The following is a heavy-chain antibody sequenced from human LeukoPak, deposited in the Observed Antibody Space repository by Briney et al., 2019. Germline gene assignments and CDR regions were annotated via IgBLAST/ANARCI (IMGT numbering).Heavy chain of an antibody. D-gene: IGHD6-13*01. CDR1: GGSISSYY. CDR3: ARHSAHSSTNDAFDI. J-gene: IGHJ3*02. V-gene: IGHV4-59*01. Sequence: SETLSLTCTVSGGSISSYYWSWIRQPPGKGLEWIGYMYHNGSTNYNPSLKSRVTISVDTSKNQFSLKLSSVTAADTAVYYCARHSAHSSTNDAFDIWGQGTMVTVSS. CDR2: MYHNGST.